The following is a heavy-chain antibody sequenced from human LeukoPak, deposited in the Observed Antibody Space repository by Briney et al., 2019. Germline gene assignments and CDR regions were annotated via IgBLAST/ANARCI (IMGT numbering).Heavy chain of an antibody. Sequence: GGSLRLSCAASGFTFSSYGMHWVRQAPGKGLEWVAFIRYDGSNKYYADSVKGRFTISRDNSKNTLYLQMNSLRAEGTAVYYCAKDSAIVATRGYFDYWGQGTLVTVSS. CDR2: IRYDGSNK. D-gene: IGHD5-12*01. CDR3: AKDSAIVATRGYFDY. J-gene: IGHJ4*02. CDR1: GFTFSSYG. V-gene: IGHV3-30*02.